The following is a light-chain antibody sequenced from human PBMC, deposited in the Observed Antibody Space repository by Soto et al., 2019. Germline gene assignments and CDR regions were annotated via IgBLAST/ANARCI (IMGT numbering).Light chain of an antibody. CDR2: GAF. CDR3: QQSYSTPYT. Sequence: DIQMTQSPSSLSASVGDRVTITCRASQSISSYLSWYQQKPGKAPSLLISGAFTLHSGVPSRFSGSGSGTDFTLTISSLQREDFATYYCQQSYSTPYTFGQGTKVEIK. J-gene: IGKJ2*01. V-gene: IGKV1-39*01. CDR1: QSISSY.